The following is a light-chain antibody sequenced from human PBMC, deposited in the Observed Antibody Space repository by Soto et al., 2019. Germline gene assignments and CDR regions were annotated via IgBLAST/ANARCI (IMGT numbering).Light chain of an antibody. CDR2: DVS. Sequence: SALTQPASVSGSPGQSITISCTGTSSDVGGYDYVSWYQQHPGKAPKLMIYDVSSRPSGVSNRFSGSKSGNTASLTISGLQAEDEADYYCSSYTSSTTEVFGTGTKVTV. CDR3: SSYTSSTTEV. V-gene: IGLV2-14*01. CDR1: SSDVGGYDY. J-gene: IGLJ1*01.